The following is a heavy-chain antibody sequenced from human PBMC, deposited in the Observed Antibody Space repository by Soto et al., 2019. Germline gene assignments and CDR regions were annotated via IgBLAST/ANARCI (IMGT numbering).Heavy chain of an antibody. D-gene: IGHD5-18*01. CDR3: TPDTAMYYYYGMDV. V-gene: IGHV3-15*07. Sequence: GGSLRLSCAASGFTFSNAWMNWVRQAPGKGLEWVGRIKSKTDGGTTDYAAPVKGRFTISRDDSKNTLYLQMNSLKTEDTAVYYCTPDTAMYYYYGMDVWGQGTTVTVSS. CDR2: IKSKTDGGTT. CDR1: GFTFSNAW. J-gene: IGHJ6*02.